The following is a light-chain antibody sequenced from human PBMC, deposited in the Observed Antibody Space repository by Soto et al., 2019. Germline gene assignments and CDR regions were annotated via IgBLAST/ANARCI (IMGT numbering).Light chain of an antibody. CDR2: GNI. CDR3: RSYDSSLSGSV. Sequence: QSALTQPPSVSGAPGQRVTISCTGSSSNIGALYDVHWYKQLPGAAPKLLIYGNINRPSGVPDRFSGSKSGTSASLAITGLRAEDEADYYCRSYDSSLSGSVFGTGTKVTVL. V-gene: IGLV1-40*01. J-gene: IGLJ1*01. CDR1: SSNIGALYD.